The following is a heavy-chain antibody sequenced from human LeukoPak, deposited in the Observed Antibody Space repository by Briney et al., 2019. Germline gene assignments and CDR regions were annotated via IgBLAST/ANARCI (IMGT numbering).Heavy chain of an antibody. CDR3: WGSPGIGVAPWDFQD. CDR1: GYSFTSYW. Sequence: GESLKISCKGSGYSFTSYWIGWVRQMPGKGLEWMGIIHPGDSDTRYSPSFQDQVTISADKSISTAYLQWSSLKASDTAMYYCWGSPGIGVAPWDFQDWGQGNLVNGSS. J-gene: IGHJ1*01. D-gene: IGHD3-3*01. V-gene: IGHV5-51*01. CDR2: IHPGDSDT.